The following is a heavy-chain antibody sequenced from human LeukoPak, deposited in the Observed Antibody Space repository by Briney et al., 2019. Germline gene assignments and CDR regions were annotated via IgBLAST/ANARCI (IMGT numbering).Heavy chain of an antibody. Sequence: TSSETLSLTCAVYGGSFDIYYWTIVRQPPGKGLEWVGEITYRGKTNYSPSLKSRVTISVDRTTQQFSLRLTSVTVADTAVYYCAGYGGDWYHDSWGRGTLIIVSS. V-gene: IGHV4-34*01. D-gene: IGHD6-19*01. CDR3: AGYGGDWYHDS. CDR1: GGSFDIYY. J-gene: IGHJ4*02. CDR2: ITYRGKT.